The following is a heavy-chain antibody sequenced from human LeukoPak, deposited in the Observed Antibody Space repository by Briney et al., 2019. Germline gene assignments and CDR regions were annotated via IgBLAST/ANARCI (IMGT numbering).Heavy chain of an antibody. V-gene: IGHV3-11*01. CDR1: GFTSREYY. CDR2: ISGSGFTT. D-gene: IGHD3-10*01. J-gene: IGHJ4*02. CDR3: ARDAPSKTMVRRFDY. Sequence: GGSLRLSCVASGFTSREYYMGWIRQAPGKGLEWISYISGSGFTTYYADSVKGRFTISRDNAKNSLYLQMSSLRPEDTGIYYCARDAPSKTMVRRFDYWGQGTLATVSS.